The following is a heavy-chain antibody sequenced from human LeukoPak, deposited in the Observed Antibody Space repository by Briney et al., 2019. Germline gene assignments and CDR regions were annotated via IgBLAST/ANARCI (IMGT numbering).Heavy chain of an antibody. V-gene: IGHV3-21*01. Sequence: GSLRLSCAASGFTFSSYSMNWVRQAPGKGLEWVSSISSSSSYIYYADSVKGRFTISRDNAKNSLYLQMNSLRAEDTAVSYCARGERGLYCSSTSCYPVLGGQGTLVTVSS. CDR3: ARGERGLYCSSTSCYPVL. D-gene: IGHD2-2*01. J-gene: IGHJ4*02. CDR1: GFTFSSYS. CDR2: ISSSSSYI.